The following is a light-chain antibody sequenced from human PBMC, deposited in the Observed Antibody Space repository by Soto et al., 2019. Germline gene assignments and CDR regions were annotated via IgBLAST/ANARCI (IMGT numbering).Light chain of an antibody. J-gene: IGKJ4*01. V-gene: IGKV3-11*01. CDR3: HQRTNWPLT. Sequence: EIVLTQSPATLSLSPGERATLSCRASQSVTTYLAWSQKKPGQAPRLLIYDASNRSTGIPARFSGSGSGTDFTLSISSLEREDFAVYYCHQRTNWPLTFGGGTKVEIK. CDR2: DAS. CDR1: QSVTTY.